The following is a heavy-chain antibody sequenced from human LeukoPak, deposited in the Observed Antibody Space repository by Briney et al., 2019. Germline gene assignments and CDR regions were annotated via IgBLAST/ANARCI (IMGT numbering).Heavy chain of an antibody. J-gene: IGHJ4*02. Sequence: PGRSLRLSCAASGFTFDDYAMHWVRQAPGKGLEWVSGISWNSGTRGYADSVKGRFTISRDNAKNSLYLQMNSLRAEDTAVYYCAREPAGPRVVPGITGTTNFDYWGQGTLVTVSS. CDR3: AREPAGPRVVPGITGTTNFDY. D-gene: IGHD1-20*01. V-gene: IGHV3-9*01. CDR2: ISWNSGTR. CDR1: GFTFDDYA.